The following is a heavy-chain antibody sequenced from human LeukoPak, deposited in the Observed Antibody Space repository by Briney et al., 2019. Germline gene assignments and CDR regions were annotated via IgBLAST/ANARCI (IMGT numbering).Heavy chain of an antibody. J-gene: IGHJ4*02. CDR2: ISYDGSNK. CDR3: ARGRFHSSSWSEFDY. V-gene: IGHV3-30-3*01. D-gene: IGHD6-13*01. Sequence: PGGSLRLSCAASGFTFSSYALHWVRQAPGKGLEWVAVISYDGSNKYYADSVKGRFTISRDNSKNTLYLRMNSLRAEDTAVYYCARGRFHSSSWSEFDYWGQGTLVTVSS. CDR1: GFTFSSYA.